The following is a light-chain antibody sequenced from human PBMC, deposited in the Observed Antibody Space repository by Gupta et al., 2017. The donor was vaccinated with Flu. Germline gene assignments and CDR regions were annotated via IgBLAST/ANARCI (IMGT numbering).Light chain of an antibody. Sequence: EIVMTPSPDSLAVSLGERATINCKTSQSGLYSSNNKDSLAWYQQKPGQPPHLLIYWASTRESGVPDRFSGSGSGTDFTLTISSLQAEDVAVYYCQQQFSNPPTWTFGPGTKVEIK. J-gene: IGKJ1*01. CDR2: WAS. V-gene: IGKV4-1*01. CDR1: QSGLYSSNNKDS. CDR3: QQQFSNPPTWT.